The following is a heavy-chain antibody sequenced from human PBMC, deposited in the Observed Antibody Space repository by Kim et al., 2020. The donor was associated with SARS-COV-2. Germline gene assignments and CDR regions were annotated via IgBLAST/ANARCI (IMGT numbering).Heavy chain of an antibody. CDR2: ISAYNGNT. Sequence: ASVKVSCKASGYTFTSYGISWVRQAPGQGLEWMGWISAYNGNTKYAQKLQGRVTMTTDTSASTAYMELRSLRSDDTAVYYCARVPALHSSSRSHYGDYWGQGTLVTVSS. J-gene: IGHJ4*02. V-gene: IGHV1-18*04. CDR1: GYTFTSYG. CDR3: ARVPALHSSSRSHYGDY. D-gene: IGHD6-13*01.